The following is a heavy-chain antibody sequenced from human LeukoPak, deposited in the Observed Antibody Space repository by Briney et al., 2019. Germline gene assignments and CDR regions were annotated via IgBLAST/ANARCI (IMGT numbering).Heavy chain of an antibody. D-gene: IGHD3-22*01. CDR3: AREDYYDSLDAFDI. J-gene: IGHJ3*02. CDR2: ISYDGSNK. V-gene: IGHV3-30-3*01. CDR1: GFTFSSYA. Sequence: GGSLRLSCAASGFTFSSYAMHWVRQAPGKGLEWVAFISYDGSNKYYADSVKGRFTISRDNSKNTLYLQMNSLRAEDTAVYYCAREDYYDSLDAFDIWGQGTMVTVSS.